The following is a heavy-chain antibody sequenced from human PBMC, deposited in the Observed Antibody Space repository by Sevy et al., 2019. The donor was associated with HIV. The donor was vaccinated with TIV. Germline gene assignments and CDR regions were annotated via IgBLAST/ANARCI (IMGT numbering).Heavy chain of an antibody. CDR3: AREGVPAAIGFDY. D-gene: IGHD2-2*01. CDR1: GFTFSSYG. J-gene: IGHJ4*02. Sequence: GSLRLSCAASGFTFSSYGMHWVRQAPGKGLEWMATIWYDGSKKYYGDSVKGRFTISRDISKNTLHLQMNSLTAEDTAVYYCAREGVPAAIGFDYWGQGTLVTVSS. CDR2: IWYDGSKK. V-gene: IGHV3-33*01.